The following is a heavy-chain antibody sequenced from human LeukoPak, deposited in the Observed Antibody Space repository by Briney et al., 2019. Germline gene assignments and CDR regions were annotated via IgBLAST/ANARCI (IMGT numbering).Heavy chain of an antibody. CDR3: AKVSGRGSGTALDY. J-gene: IGHJ4*02. Sequence: GGSLRLSCAASGFTFSSYAMSWVRQAPGKGLEWVSAISGSGGSTYYADSVKGRFTISRDNSKNTLYLQMSSLRAEDTAVYYCAKVSGRGSGTALDYWGQGTLVTVSS. D-gene: IGHD3-10*01. V-gene: IGHV3-23*01. CDR2: ISGSGGST. CDR1: GFTFSSYA.